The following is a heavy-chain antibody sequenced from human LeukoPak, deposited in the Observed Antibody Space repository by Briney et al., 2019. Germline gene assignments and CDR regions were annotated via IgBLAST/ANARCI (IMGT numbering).Heavy chain of an antibody. CDR2: ISSSGSI. V-gene: IGHV3-11*04. J-gene: IGHJ3*02. CDR3: AREGDSSGYSGGAFDI. D-gene: IGHD3-22*01. CDR1: GFTFSDNY. Sequence: PGGSLRLSCAASGFTFSDNYMSWIRQAPGKGLEWVSYISSSGSIYYADSVKGRFTISRDNAKNSLYLQMNSLRAEDTAVYYCAREGDSSGYSGGAFDIWGQGTMVTVSS.